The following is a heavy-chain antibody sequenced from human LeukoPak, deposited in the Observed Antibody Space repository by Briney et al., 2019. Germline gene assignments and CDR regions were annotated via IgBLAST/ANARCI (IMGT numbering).Heavy chain of an antibody. CDR2: ISGSGGST. J-gene: IGHJ3*02. D-gene: IGHD3-22*01. CDR3: ASSPHLYYYDSPGAFDI. Sequence: GSLRLSCAASGFTFSSYVMSWVRQAPGKGLEWVSAISGSGGSTYYADSMKGQFTISRDNSKNTLYLQMNSLRAEDTAVYYCASSPHLYYYDSPGAFDIWGQGTMVTVSS. CDR1: GFTFSSYV. V-gene: IGHV3-23*01.